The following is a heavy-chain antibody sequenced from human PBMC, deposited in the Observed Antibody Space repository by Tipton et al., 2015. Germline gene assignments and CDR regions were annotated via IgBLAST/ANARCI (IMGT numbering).Heavy chain of an antibody. CDR1: GFTFNSFS. J-gene: IGHJ3*02. CDR2: ITGSTMTE. Sequence: SLRLSCAASGFTFNSFSMNWVRQAPGKGLEWVSFITGSTMTEYYADSVRGRFTISRDNANNSLYLQMNSLRAEDTAIYYCAKHLYSFYYDRRGYPDAFDIWGQGTMVTVSS. D-gene: IGHD3-22*01. V-gene: IGHV3-48*01. CDR3: AKHLYSFYYDRRGYPDAFDI.